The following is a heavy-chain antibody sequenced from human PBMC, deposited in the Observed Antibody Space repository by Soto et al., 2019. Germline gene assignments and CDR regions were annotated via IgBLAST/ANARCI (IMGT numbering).Heavy chain of an antibody. CDR1: GFTFSSYA. J-gene: IGHJ4*02. V-gene: IGHV3-30-3*01. Sequence: GGSLRLSCAASGFTFSSYAMHWVRQAPGKGLEWVAVISYDGSNKYYADSVKGRFTISRDNSKNTLYLQMNSLRAEDTAVYYCARDQGEMEVDYWGQGTLVTVSS. CDR2: ISYDGSNK. D-gene: IGHD3-3*01. CDR3: ARDQGEMEVDY.